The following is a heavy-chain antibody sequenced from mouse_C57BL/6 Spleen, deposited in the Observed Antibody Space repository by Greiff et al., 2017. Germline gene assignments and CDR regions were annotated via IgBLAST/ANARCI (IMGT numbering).Heavy chain of an antibody. CDR2: ISSGGDYI. CDR1: GFTFSSYA. Sequence: EVQGVESGEGLVKPGGSLKLSCAASGFTFSSYAMSWVRQTPEKRLEWVAYISSGGDYIYYADTVKGRFTISRSNAWNTLYLQMSSLKSEDTAMYYCTTTVVYYYAMDYWGQGTSVTVSS. D-gene: IGHD1-1*01. CDR3: TTTVVYYYAMDY. J-gene: IGHJ4*01. V-gene: IGHV5-9-1*02.